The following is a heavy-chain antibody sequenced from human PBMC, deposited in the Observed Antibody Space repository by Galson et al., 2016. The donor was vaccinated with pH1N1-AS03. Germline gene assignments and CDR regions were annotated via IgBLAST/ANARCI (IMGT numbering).Heavy chain of an antibody. Sequence: ALVQPTQTLTLTCTFSGFSLTTSAVGVVWIRQPPGKALEWLALIYWDDDKRYNSSLKSRLTIAKDTSKNQVVLTMTNMDPVDTATYYCARTAGWLPDFWGQGTLVTVSS. V-gene: IGHV2-5*02. CDR1: GFSLTTSAVG. J-gene: IGHJ4*02. D-gene: IGHD3-9*01. CDR2: IYWDDDK. CDR3: ARTAGWLPDF.